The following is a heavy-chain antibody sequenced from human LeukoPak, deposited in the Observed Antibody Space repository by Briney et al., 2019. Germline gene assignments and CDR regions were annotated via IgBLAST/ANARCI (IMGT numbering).Heavy chain of an antibody. CDR3: ARHGIAAAATTHYYYDMDV. J-gene: IGHJ6*02. D-gene: IGHD6-13*01. Sequence: SETLSLTCTVPGGSISSYYWSWIRQPPGKGLEWIGYIYYSGSTKYNPSLKSRVTISVDTSKNQFSLKLSSVTAADTAVYYCARHGIAAAATTHYYYDMDVWGQGTTVTVSS. V-gene: IGHV4-59*08. CDR2: IYYSGST. CDR1: GGSISSYY.